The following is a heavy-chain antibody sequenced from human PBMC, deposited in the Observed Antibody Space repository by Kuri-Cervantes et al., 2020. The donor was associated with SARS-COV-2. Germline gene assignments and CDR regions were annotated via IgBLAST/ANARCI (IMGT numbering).Heavy chain of an antibody. CDR2: IYYSGST. V-gene: IGHV4-59*12. Sequence: SETLSLTCTVSGGSISSYYWSWIRQPPGKGLEWIGYIYYSGSTNYNPSLKSRVTISVDTSKNQFSLKLSSVTAADTAVYYCARTYGSGTPPSYWGRGTLVTVSS. J-gene: IGHJ4*02. CDR1: GGSISSYY. D-gene: IGHD3-10*01. CDR3: ARTYGSGTPPSY.